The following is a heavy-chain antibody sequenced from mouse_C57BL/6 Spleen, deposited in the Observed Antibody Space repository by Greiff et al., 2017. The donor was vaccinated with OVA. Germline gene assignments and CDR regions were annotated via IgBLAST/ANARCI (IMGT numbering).Heavy chain of an antibody. D-gene: IGHD4-1*01. Sequence: EVQRVESGEGLVKPGGSLKLSCAASGFTFSSYAMSWVRQTPEKRLEWVAYISSGGDYIYYADTVKGRFTISRDNARNTLYLQMSSLKSEDTAMYYCTRDEGTGSAYWGQGTLVTVSA. J-gene: IGHJ3*01. CDR1: GFTFSSYA. CDR2: ISSGGDYI. V-gene: IGHV5-9-1*02. CDR3: TRDEGTGSAY.